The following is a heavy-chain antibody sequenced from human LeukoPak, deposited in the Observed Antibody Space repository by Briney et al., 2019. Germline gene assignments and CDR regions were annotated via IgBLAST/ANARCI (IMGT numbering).Heavy chain of an antibody. J-gene: IGHJ4*02. CDR1: GFTFSSYG. V-gene: IGHV3-23*01. CDR3: ARGARLYYYDSRYYFDY. D-gene: IGHD3-22*01. Sequence: GGSLRLSCAASGFTFSSYGMSWVRQAPGKGLEWVSAISGSGGSTYYADSVKGRFTISRDNSKNTLYLQMNSLRAEDTAVYYCARGARLYYYDSRYYFDYWGQGTLVTVSS. CDR2: ISGSGGST.